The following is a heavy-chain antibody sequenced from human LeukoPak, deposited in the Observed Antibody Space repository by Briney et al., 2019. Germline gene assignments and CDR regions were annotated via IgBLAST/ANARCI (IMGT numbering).Heavy chain of an antibody. CDR3: AKDLTRGSGWPIDY. CDR2: ISGDGGST. Sequence: PGGSLRLSCAGSRWTFDDYAMHWVRQAPGKGLDWVSLISGDGGSTYYADSVKGRFTISRDNSKNSLYLQMNSLRTEDTALYYCAKDLTRGSGWPIDYWGQGTLVTVSS. J-gene: IGHJ4*02. D-gene: IGHD6-19*01. V-gene: IGHV3-43*02. CDR1: RWTFDDYA.